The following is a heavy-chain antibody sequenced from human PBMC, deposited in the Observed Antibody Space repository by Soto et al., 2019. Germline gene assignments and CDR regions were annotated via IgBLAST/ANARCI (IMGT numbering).Heavy chain of an antibody. CDR1: GFTFTSSA. J-gene: IGHJ4*02. CDR2: IVVGSGNT. D-gene: IGHD4-17*01. CDR3: AARTSYDYGDYVFDY. Sequence: SVKVSCKASGFTFTSSAVQWVRQARGQRLEWIGWIVVGSGNTNYAQKFQERVTITRDMSTSTAYMELSRLRSEDTAVYYCAARTSYDYGDYVFDYWGQGTLVTVSS. V-gene: IGHV1-58*01.